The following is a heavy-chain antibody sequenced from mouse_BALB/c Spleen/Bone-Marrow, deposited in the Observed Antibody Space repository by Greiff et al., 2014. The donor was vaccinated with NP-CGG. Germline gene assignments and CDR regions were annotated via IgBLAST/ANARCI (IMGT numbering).Heavy chain of an antibody. J-gene: IGHJ4*01. CDR2: IWAGGST. V-gene: IGHV2-9*02. D-gene: IGHD2-2*01. CDR3: ARDRGFGYDRTMDS. Sequence: VQRVESGPGLVAPSQSLSITCTVSGFSLTSYGVHWVRQPPGKGLEWLGVIWAGGSTNYNSALMSRLSISKDNSKSQVFLKMNSLQTDDTAMYYCARDRGFGYDRTMDSWGQGTSVTVSS. CDR1: GFSLTSYG.